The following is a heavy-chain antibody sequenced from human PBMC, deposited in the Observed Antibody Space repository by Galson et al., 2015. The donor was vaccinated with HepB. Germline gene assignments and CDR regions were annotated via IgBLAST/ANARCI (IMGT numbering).Heavy chain of an antibody. J-gene: IGHJ4*02. V-gene: IGHV3-11*01. CDR3: ARGLGGY. CDR2: ISHSGTTV. Sequence: SLRLSCAASGFTFSDYYMCWMRQAPGKGLEWPSYISHSGTTVYHADSLKGRFSISRDNAKNSLYLQMNSLRAEDTAVYYCARGLGGYWGQGTLVTVSS. CDR1: GFTFSDYY. D-gene: IGHD2-15*01.